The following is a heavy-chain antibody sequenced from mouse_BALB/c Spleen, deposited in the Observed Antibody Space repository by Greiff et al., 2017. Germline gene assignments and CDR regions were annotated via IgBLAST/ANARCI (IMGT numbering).Heavy chain of an antibody. J-gene: IGHJ4*01. CDR1: GFNIKDTY. D-gene: IGHD2-4*01. CDR3: ARGTLYYDYDDGYAMDY. CDR2: IDPANGNT. V-gene: IGHV14-3*02. Sequence: VQLKESGAELVKPGASVKLSCTASGFNIKDTYMHWVKQRPEQGLEWIGRIDPANGNTKYDPKFQGKATITADTSSNTAYLQLSSLTSEDTAVYYCARGTLYYDYDDGYAMDYWGQGTSVTVSS.